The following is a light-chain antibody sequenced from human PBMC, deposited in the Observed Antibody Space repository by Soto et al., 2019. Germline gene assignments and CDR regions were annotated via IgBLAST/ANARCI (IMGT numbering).Light chain of an antibody. V-gene: IGKV3-20*01. Sequence: EFVLTQSPGTLSLSPGERATLSCRASQTVRNNYLAWYQQKPGQAPRLLIYGASSRATGIPDRFSGSGSGTDFTLTISRLEPEDFAVYYCQQYGSSPRVTFGPGTKVDIK. CDR2: GAS. CDR1: QTVRNNY. J-gene: IGKJ3*01. CDR3: QQYGSSPRVT.